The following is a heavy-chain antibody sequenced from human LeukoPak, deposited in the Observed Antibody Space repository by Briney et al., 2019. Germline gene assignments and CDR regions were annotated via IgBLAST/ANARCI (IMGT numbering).Heavy chain of an antibody. CDR1: GFTFSSYS. V-gene: IGHV3-21*01. Sequence: KSGGSLRLSCAASGFTFSSYSMNWVRQAPGKGLEWVSSISSSSSYIYYADSVKDRFTISRDNAKNSLYLQMNSLRAEDTAVYYCARDLAPYYYDSSGYYSGPFDYWGQGTLVTVSS. J-gene: IGHJ4*02. CDR2: ISSSSSYI. D-gene: IGHD3-22*01. CDR3: ARDLAPYYYDSSGYYSGPFDY.